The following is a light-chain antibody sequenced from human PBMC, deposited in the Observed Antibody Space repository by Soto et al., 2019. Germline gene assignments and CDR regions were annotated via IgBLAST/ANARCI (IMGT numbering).Light chain of an antibody. CDR3: QQRSNWPLT. CDR1: QSVSSS. J-gene: IGKJ4*01. Sequence: EIVLTQSPATLSLSPGERATLSCRASQSVSSSLAWYQHKPVQTPRLLIHDVSNRATGTPARVSRSGSGTYFTLNVSSLEPEDFEVYYGQQRSNWPLTFGGGTKVEIK. CDR2: DVS. V-gene: IGKV3-11*01.